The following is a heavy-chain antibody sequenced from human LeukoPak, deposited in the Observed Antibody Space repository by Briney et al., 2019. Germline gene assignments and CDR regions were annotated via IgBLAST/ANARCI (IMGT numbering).Heavy chain of an antibody. J-gene: IGHJ4*02. CDR2: ISGTGGTT. V-gene: IGHV3-23*01. D-gene: IGHD1-26*01. CDR1: GFTFSSYA. Sequence: GGSLRLSCAASGFTFSSYAMSWVRQAPGKGLEWVSAISGTGGTTYYADSVKGRFTISRDNSKNTLYLQMNSLRAEDTAVYYCAKVSWSSGSYSGGYWGQGTLVTVSS. CDR3: AKVSWSSGSYSGGY.